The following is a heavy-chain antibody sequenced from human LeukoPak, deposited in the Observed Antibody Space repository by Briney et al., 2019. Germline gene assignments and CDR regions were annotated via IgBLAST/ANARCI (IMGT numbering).Heavy chain of an antibody. CDR1: GFTFSDYY. CDR3: ARDVSSVGALDY. D-gene: IGHD1-26*01. J-gene: IGHJ4*02. CDR2: ITSSGSTI. Sequence: PGGSLRLSCAASGFTFSDYYMGWIRQAPGKGLEWVSYITSSGSTIYHADSVKGRFTISRDNAKNSLYLQMDSLRAEDTAVYYCARDVSSVGALDYWGQGTLVTVSS. V-gene: IGHV3-11*01.